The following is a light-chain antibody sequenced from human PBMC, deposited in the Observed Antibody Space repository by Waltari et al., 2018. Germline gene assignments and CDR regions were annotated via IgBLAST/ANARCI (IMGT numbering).Light chain of an antibody. J-gene: IGLJ2*01. Sequence: QSALTQPASVSGSPGQAIIISCTGTGSDVGGYDYVSWYQQYPGKAPRLIIYDVYNRPSGVSICFSVSKSDNTASLTISGLQAEDESVYYCSSYTSSGVVFGGGTKLTVL. CDR3: SSYTSSGVV. V-gene: IGLV2-14*01. CDR2: DVY. CDR1: GSDVGGYDY.